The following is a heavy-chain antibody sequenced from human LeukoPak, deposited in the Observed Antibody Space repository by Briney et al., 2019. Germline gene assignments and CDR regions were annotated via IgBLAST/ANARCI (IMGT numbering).Heavy chain of an antibody. CDR2: IIPILGIA. V-gene: IGHV1-69*04. D-gene: IGHD1-1*01. Sequence: SVKVSCKASLGTFSSYAISWVRQTPGQGVEWMGRIIPILGIANYAQKFQGRVTITADKSTSTAYMELSSLRSEDTAVYYCARELEPRKDVTGMDVWGQGTTVTVSS. J-gene: IGHJ6*02. CDR3: ARELEPRKDVTGMDV. CDR1: LGTFSSYA.